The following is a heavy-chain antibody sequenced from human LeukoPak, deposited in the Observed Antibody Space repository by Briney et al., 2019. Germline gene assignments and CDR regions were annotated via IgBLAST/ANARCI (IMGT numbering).Heavy chain of an antibody. D-gene: IGHD3-22*01. CDR1: GGSFSGYS. V-gene: IGHV4-34*01. CDR3: ARTPIYYFDNSGYYN. CDR2: MSHSGYP. J-gene: IGHJ4*02. Sequence: SETLSLTCAVYGGSFSGYSWTWIRQPPGKGLEWIGEMSHSGYPNYNPSLKSRVAISVDTSKNQFSLNLTSVTAADTAVYYCARTPIYYFDNSGYYNWGQGTLVTVSS.